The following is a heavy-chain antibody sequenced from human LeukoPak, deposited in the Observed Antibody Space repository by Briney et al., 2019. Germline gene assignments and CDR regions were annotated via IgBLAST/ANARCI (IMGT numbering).Heavy chain of an antibody. CDR1: GFTFSSYG. CDR2: ISYDGSNK. V-gene: IGHV3-30*18. Sequence: QPGGSLRLSRAASGFTFSSYGMHWVRQAPGKGLEWVAVISYDGSNKYYADSVKGRFTISRDNSKNTLYLQMNSLRAEDTAVYYCAKTEGRYPQYSDYWGQGTLVTVSS. J-gene: IGHJ4*02. CDR3: AKTEGRYPQYSDY. D-gene: IGHD3-16*02.